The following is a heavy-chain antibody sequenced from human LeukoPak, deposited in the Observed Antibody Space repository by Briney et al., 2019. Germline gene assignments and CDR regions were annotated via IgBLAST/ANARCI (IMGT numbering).Heavy chain of an antibody. CDR3: ARDWGYCSGGTCYSFNAFDI. V-gene: IGHV3-7*01. Sequence: GGSLRLSCAASGFTFSSYSMNWVRQAPGKGLEWVANIKQDGSEKYYVDSVKGRFTISRDNAKNSLYLQMNSLRPEDTAVYYCARDWGYCSGGTCYSFNAFDIWGQGTMVTVSS. CDR1: GFTFSSYS. J-gene: IGHJ3*02. CDR2: IKQDGSEK. D-gene: IGHD2-15*01.